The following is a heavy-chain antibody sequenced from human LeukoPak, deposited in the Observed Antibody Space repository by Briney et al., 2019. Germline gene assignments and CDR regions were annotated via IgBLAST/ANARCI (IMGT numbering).Heavy chain of an antibody. CDR2: IIPIFGTA. D-gene: IGHD3-22*01. CDR3: ARDRYYDSSGYNHDY. V-gene: IGHV1-69*05. J-gene: IGHJ4*02. CDR1: GGTFSSYA. Sequence: SVKVSCKASGGTFSSYAISWVRQAPGQGLEWMGGIIPIFGTANYAQKFQGRVTITTDESTSTAYMELSSLRSEDTAVYYCARDRYYDSSGYNHDYWGQGTLVTDSS.